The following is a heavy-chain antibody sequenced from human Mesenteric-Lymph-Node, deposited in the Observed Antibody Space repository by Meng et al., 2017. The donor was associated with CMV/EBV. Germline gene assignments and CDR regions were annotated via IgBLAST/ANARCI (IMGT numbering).Heavy chain of an antibody. Sequence: GSISSSSYYWGWIRQPPGKGLEWIGSIYYSGSTYYNPSLKSRVTISVDTSKNQFSLKLSSVTAADTAVYYCARDEVGATFVPGWFDPWGQGTLVTVSS. J-gene: IGHJ5*02. CDR1: GSISSSSYY. D-gene: IGHD1-26*01. V-gene: IGHV4-39*07. CDR2: IYYSGST. CDR3: ARDEVGATFVPGWFDP.